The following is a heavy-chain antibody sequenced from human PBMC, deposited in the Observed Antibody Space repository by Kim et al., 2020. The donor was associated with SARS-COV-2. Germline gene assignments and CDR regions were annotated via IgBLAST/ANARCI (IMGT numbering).Heavy chain of an antibody. Sequence: GGSLRLSCAASGFTFSSYGMHWVRQAPGKGLEWVAVIWYDGSNKYYADSVKGRFTISRDNSKNTLYLQMNSLRAEDTAVYYCARDGPVLLRSYYGMDVWGQGTTVTVSS. V-gene: IGHV3-33*01. J-gene: IGHJ6*02. CDR1: GFTFSSYG. CDR3: ARDGPVLLRSYYGMDV. CDR2: IWYDGSNK. D-gene: IGHD3-3*01.